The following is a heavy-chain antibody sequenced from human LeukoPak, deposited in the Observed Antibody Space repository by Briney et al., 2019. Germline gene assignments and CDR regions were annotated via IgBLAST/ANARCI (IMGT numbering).Heavy chain of an antibody. CDR1: GFTFSNYG. CDR2: ISYDGSYK. V-gene: IGHV3-30*03. Sequence: GGSLRLSCAASGFTFSNYGMHWVRQAPGKGLEWVAFISYDGSYKYYADSVKGRFTISRDNAKNSLYLQMNNLRAEDTAVYSCARAARTFDYWGQGTLVTVSS. J-gene: IGHJ4*02. CDR3: ARAARTFDY.